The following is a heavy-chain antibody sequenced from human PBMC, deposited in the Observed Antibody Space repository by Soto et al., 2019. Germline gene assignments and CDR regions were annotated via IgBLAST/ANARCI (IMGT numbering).Heavy chain of an antibody. CDR3: AKARHSTSWYGLEADF. D-gene: IGHD6-13*01. Sequence: VQLVESGGGLVQPGRSLRLSCAASGFIFSDYAMHWVRQAPGKGLEWVAVISYGGDNKYYADSVRGRFAISRDNLKNTLDLQMNSLNPEDTAMYHCAKARHSTSWYGLEADFWGQGTLVTVSS. CDR1: GFIFSDYA. V-gene: IGHV3-30*09. J-gene: IGHJ4*02. CDR2: ISYGGDNK.